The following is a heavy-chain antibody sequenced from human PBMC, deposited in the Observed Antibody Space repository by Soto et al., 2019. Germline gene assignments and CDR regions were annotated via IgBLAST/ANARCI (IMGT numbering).Heavy chain of an antibody. V-gene: IGHV3-11*06. CDR2: ISSASDYS. J-gene: IGHJ5*02. CDR1: GFTFSDYY. D-gene: IGHD4-4*01. CDR3: ARHDYSNEHWFDT. Sequence: GGSLRLSCAASGFTFSDYYMSWIRQAPGKGLEWISYISSASDYSTYADSVKGRFTISRDNAKNSLYLQLNNVRPDDTALYFCARHDYSNEHWFDTWGLGTAVTVS.